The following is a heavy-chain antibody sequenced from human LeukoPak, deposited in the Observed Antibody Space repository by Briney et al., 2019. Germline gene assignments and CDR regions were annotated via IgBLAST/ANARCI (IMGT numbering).Heavy chain of an antibody. CDR1: GFTFSSYA. CDR3: AKVDRITMVRGGVYFDY. Sequence: GGSLSLSCAASGFTFSSYAMSCVRQAPGRGLEWGSAISGSGGSTYYADSLKGRFTIYRDNSKNTLHLQMTSLRAEDTAVYYCAKVDRITMVRGGVYFDYWGQGTLVTVSS. J-gene: IGHJ4*02. CDR2: ISGSGGST. D-gene: IGHD3-10*01. V-gene: IGHV3-23*01.